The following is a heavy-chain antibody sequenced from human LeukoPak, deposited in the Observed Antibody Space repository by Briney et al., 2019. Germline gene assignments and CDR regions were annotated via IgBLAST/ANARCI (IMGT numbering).Heavy chain of an antibody. J-gene: IGHJ4*02. CDR2: GSYGGST. D-gene: IGHD1-26*01. CDR3: ARDYQVVATYSGNFDC. V-gene: IGHV4-39*01. Sequence: KPSETLSLTCTVSGGSISNSAYYWAWIRQPPGKGLEWIGSGSYGGSTHYNPSLESRLTISVDTSKNQFSLRLSSVTAADTAVYYCARDYQVVATYSGNFDCWGQGTLVTVSS. CDR1: GGSISNSAYY.